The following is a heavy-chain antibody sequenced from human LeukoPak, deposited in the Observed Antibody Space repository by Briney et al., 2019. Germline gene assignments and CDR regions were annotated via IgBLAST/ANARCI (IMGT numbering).Heavy chain of an antibody. J-gene: IGHJ6*02. CDR2: IDPNSGGT. CDR3: ARDTVTTFRYYYGMDV. CDR1: GYTFTGYY. D-gene: IGHD4-17*01. V-gene: IGHV1-2*06. Sequence: ASVKVSCKASGYTFTGYYMHWVRQAPGQGLEWMGRIDPNSGGTNYAQKFQGRVTMTRDTSISTAYMELSRLRSDDTAVYYCARDTVTTFRYYYGMDVWGQGTTVTVSS.